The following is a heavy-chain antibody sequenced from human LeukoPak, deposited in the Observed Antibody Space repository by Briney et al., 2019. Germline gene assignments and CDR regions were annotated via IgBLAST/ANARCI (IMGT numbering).Heavy chain of an antibody. V-gene: IGHV6-1*01. Sequence: SQTLSLTCAISGDSVSSNGAAWNWIRQSPSRGLEWLGRTYYRSKWYNDYAVSVKGRMTINPDTSKNQFSLQLNSVTHEDTAVYYCARGIAAAAATLDFWGQGTLVTVSS. J-gene: IGHJ4*02. D-gene: IGHD6-13*01. CDR1: GDSVSSNGAA. CDR3: ARGIAAAAATLDF. CDR2: TYYRSKWYN.